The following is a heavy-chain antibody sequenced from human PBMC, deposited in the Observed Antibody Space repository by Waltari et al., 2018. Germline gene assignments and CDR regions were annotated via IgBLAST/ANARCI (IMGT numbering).Heavy chain of an antibody. D-gene: IGHD3-16*02. V-gene: IGHV4-4*02. CDR2: IYHSGST. CDR3: ARVEHLGELSLDNWFDP. CDR1: GGSISSSNW. Sequence: QVQLQESGPGLVKPSGTLSLTCAVSGGSISSSNWWSWVRQPPGKGLGWIGEIYHSGSTNYNPSLKSRVTISVDKSKNQFSLKLSSVTAADTAVYYCARVEHLGELSLDNWFDPWGQGTLVTVSS. J-gene: IGHJ5*02.